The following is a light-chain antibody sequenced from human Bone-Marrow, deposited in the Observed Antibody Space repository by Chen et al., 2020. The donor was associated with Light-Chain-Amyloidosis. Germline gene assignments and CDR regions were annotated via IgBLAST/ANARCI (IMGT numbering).Light chain of an antibody. V-gene: IGLV2-14*01. J-gene: IGLJ1*01. CDR1: SSDVGGDNH. CDR3: SSYTITNTLV. CDR2: EVT. Sequence: QSALTQPASVSVSPGQSITLSCPGTSSDVGGDNHVSWYQQHPDKAPKLMIYEVTNRPSWVPDRFSGSKFDNTASLTISGLQTEDEADYFCSSYTITNTLVFGSGTRVTVL.